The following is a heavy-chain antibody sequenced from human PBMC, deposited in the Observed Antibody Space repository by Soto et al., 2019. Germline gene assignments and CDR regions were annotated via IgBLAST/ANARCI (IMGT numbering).Heavy chain of an antibody. CDR1: RGAFGSKA. V-gene: IGHV1-69*01. D-gene: IGHD3-22*01. CDR3: ARELPPNYYDSSGPSDY. J-gene: IGHJ4*02. Sequence: GASVKLCCKESRGAFGSKAIRSVRQEHGQGLEWMGGIIPIFGTANYAQKFQGRVTITADESTSTAYMELSSLRSEDTAVYYCARELPPNYYDSSGPSDYWGQGTLVTVSP. CDR2: IIPIFGTA.